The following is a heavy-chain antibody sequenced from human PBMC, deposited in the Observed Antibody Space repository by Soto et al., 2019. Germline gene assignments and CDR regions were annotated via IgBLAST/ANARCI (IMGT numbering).Heavy chain of an antibody. Sequence: QVRLQESGPGLVEPSGTLSLTCAVSGASITSFNWWTWVRQSPGKGLEWIGEMSLSGSTNYNPSLKSRVTFSIVKSNNQFSLKLCSVTAAETAIYYCARGADWRWVDGGQGTLVTVSS. J-gene: IGHJ4*02. CDR3: ARGADWRWVD. D-gene: IGHD2-21*01. CDR1: GASITSFNW. CDR2: MSLSGST. V-gene: IGHV4-4*02.